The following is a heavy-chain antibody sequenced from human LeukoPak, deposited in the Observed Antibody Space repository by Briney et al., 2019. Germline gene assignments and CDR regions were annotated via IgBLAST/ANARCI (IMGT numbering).Heavy chain of an antibody. CDR1: GFSFSSIA. CDR2: ISGSDGGT. D-gene: IGHD3-10*01. V-gene: IGHV3-23*01. J-gene: IGHJ4*02. Sequence: GGSLRLSCAASGFSFSSIAMSWVRQAPGKGLEWVSAISGSDGGTYYADSVKGRFTISRDNAKNTLYLQMNSLRAEDTAVYYCAKGSGSYYDSWGLGTLVTVSS. CDR3: AKGSGSYYDS.